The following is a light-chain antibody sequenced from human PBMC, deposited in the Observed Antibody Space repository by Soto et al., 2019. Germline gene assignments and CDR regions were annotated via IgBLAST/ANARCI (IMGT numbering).Light chain of an antibody. CDR2: GNS. J-gene: IGLJ2*01. CDR1: SSNIGAGYD. Sequence: QTVVTQPPSVSGAPGQRVTISCTGSSSNIGAGYDVHWYQQLPGTAPKLLIYGNSNRPSGVPDRFSGSKSGTSASLAITGLQAEDEADYYCQSYDGSLSGYVFGGGTKLTVL. CDR3: QSYDGSLSGYV. V-gene: IGLV1-40*01.